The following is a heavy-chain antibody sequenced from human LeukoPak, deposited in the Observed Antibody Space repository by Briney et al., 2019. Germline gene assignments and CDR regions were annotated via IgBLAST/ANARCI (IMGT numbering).Heavy chain of an antibody. J-gene: IGHJ5*02. CDR3: ARADYDILTGYYNSWFDP. D-gene: IGHD3-9*01. CDR1: GYTFTSYY. CDR2: INPSGGST. Sequence: GASVKVSCKASGYTFTSYYMHWVRQAPGQGLEWMGIINPSGGSTSYAQKFQGRVTMTRDTSTSTVYMELSSLRSEDTAVYYCARADYDILTGYYNSWFDPWGQGTLVTVS. V-gene: IGHV1-46*03.